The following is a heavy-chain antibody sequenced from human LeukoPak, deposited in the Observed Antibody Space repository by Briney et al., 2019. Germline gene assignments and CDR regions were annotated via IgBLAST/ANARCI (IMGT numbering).Heavy chain of an antibody. Sequence: ASVKVSCKASGYTFTGYYMHWVRQAPGQGLEWMGWINPNSGGTNYAQKFQGRVTMTWDTSISTAYMELSRLRSDDTAVYYCARGYCSSTSCYDYFDYWGQGTLVTVSS. V-gene: IGHV1-2*02. CDR2: INPNSGGT. CDR1: GYTFTGYY. D-gene: IGHD2-2*01. CDR3: ARGYCSSTSCYDYFDY. J-gene: IGHJ4*02.